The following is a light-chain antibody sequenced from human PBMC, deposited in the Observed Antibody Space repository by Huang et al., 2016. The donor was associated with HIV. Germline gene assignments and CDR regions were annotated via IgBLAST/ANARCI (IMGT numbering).Light chain of an antibody. Sequence: DIQMTQSPPSLPASVGDSVTLACPASLNVNTYLNWYQQKPGQAPRLLIFAASRLRSGVPARFSGSGSGTEFTLTISSLQLEDFATYYCQQRFSTTITFGQGTRLDIK. CDR2: AAS. J-gene: IGKJ5*01. CDR1: LNVNTY. V-gene: IGKV1-39*01. CDR3: QQRFSTTIT.